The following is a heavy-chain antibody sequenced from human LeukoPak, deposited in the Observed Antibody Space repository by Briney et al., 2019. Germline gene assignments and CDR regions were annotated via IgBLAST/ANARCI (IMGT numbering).Heavy chain of an antibody. CDR3: ARGGIAAAGGAFDI. Sequence: GGSLRLSCAASGFTFSSYAMHWVRQAPGKGLEWVAVISYDGSNKYYADSVKGRFTISRDNSKNTLYLQMNSLRAEDTAVYYCARGGIAAAGGAFDIWGQGTMVAVSS. CDR2: ISYDGSNK. V-gene: IGHV3-30-3*01. J-gene: IGHJ3*02. CDR1: GFTFSSYA. D-gene: IGHD6-13*01.